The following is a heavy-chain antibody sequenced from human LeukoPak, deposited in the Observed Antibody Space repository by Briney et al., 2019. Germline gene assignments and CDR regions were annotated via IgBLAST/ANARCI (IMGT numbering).Heavy chain of an antibody. V-gene: IGHV1-3*01. CDR3: ARVYYGSGSYSHFDY. D-gene: IGHD3-10*01. Sequence: ASVKVSCKASGYTFTSYALHWVRQAPGQGLEWMGWINAGNGNTKYSQNFQGRVTITRDTSASTAYMELSSLRSEDTAVYYCARVYYGSGSYSHFDYWGQGTLVTVSS. J-gene: IGHJ4*02. CDR1: GYTFTSYA. CDR2: INAGNGNT.